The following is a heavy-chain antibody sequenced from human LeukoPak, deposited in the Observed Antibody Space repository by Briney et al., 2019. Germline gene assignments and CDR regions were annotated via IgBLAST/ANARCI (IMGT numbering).Heavy chain of an antibody. CDR3: STDSPTGFDH. J-gene: IGHJ4*02. D-gene: IGHD2-8*02. CDR2: IYHTGST. V-gene: IGHV4-59*01. CDR1: GASIRSYY. Sequence: SETLSLTCTVSGASIRSYYWSWARQTPGKGLEWIGYIYHTGSTKYNPSLKSRVTISIDTSKNHFSLTLTSVTAADTAVYYCSTDSPTGFDHWGQGALVTVSS.